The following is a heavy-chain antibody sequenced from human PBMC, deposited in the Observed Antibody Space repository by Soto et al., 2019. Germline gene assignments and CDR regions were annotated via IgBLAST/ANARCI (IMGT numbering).Heavy chain of an antibody. V-gene: IGHV3-48*01. CDR1: GFDFSSYG. D-gene: IGHD2-2*01. Sequence: GGSLRLSCEASGFDFSSYGMAWVRQAPGKGLEWVSYISRSSSKIDYADSVKGRFTISRDNAKNSLYLQMNSLRVEDTGLYYCSPLIMPPYMDVWGKGTTVTVSS. CDR2: ISRSSSKI. J-gene: IGHJ6*03. CDR3: SPLIMPPYMDV.